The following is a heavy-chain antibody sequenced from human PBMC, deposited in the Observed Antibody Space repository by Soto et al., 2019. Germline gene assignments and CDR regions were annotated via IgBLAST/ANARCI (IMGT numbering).Heavy chain of an antibody. CDR3: ARSPSMTTVSLDY. CDR2: ISSSSSYI. D-gene: IGHD4-17*01. V-gene: IGHV3-21*01. CDR1: GFTFSSYS. Sequence: EVQLVESGGGLVKPGGSPRLYCAASGFTFSSYSMNWVRQAPGKGLEWVSSISSSSSYIYYADSVKGRFTISRDNAKNSLYLQMNSLRAEDTAVYYCARSPSMTTVSLDYWGQGTLVTVSS. J-gene: IGHJ4*02.